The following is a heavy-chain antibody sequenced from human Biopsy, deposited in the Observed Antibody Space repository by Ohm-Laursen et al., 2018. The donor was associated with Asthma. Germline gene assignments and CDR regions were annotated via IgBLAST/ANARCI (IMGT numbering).Heavy chain of an antibody. J-gene: IGHJ4*02. CDR3: AKATLGDIGKDY. D-gene: IGHD2-21*01. V-gene: IGHV3-9*01. CDR1: GFTFDDYG. CDR2: ISWNSGSI. Sequence: SLRLSCAAAGFTFDDYGMHWVRQAPGKGLEWVSGISWNSGSIGYADSVKGRFTISRDNAKNSLYLQMNSLRVEDTALYYCAKATLGDIGKDYWGQGTLVTVSS.